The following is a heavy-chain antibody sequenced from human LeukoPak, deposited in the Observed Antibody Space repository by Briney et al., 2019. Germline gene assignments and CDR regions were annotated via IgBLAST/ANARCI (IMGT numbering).Heavy chain of an antibody. D-gene: IGHD6-19*01. CDR2: VYSGGST. V-gene: IGHV3-66*01. CDR3: ARASRSPGYSSGYYPYYFDY. J-gene: IGHJ4*02. CDR1: GFTVSSSY. Sequence: GGSLRLSCAASGFTVSSSYMTWVRQAPGKGLEWVSIVYSGGSTYYPDSVKGRFTISRDNSKNTLYLQMNSLRAEDTAVYYCARASRSPGYSSGYYPYYFDYWGQGTLVTVSS.